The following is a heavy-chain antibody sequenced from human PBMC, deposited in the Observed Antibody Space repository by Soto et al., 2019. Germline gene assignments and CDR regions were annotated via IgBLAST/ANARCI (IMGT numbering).Heavy chain of an antibody. J-gene: IGHJ5*02. CDR3: ARAGLEGWFDP. CDR1: GGSISTYY. Sequence: QVQLQESGPGLVKPSETLSLTCTVSGGSISTYYWSWIRQPPGKGLEWIGYIYYSGSTNYNPSLKILVTISVDTSKNQSSLTLSSVTAADTAVYYCARAGLEGWFDPWGQGTLVTVSS. CDR2: IYYSGST. V-gene: IGHV4-59*01.